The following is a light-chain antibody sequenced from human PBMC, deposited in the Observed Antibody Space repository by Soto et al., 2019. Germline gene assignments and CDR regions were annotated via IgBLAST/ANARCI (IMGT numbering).Light chain of an antibody. J-gene: IGKJ2*02. V-gene: IGKV1-39*01. CDR1: QDISTF. Sequence: DIQMTQSPSSLSASVEDSVTITCRATQDISTFLNWYQQRPWKAPNVLIYRASTLQGDVPSRFSGSGSGTDFTLTISGLQPEDFALYYCQQSYSTQCTFGQGTQVEV. CDR3: QQSYSTQCT. CDR2: RAS.